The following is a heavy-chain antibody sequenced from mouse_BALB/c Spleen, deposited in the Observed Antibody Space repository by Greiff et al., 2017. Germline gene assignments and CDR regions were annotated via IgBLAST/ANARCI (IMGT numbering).Heavy chain of an antibody. D-gene: IGHD1-1*01. Sequence: VQLKESGAELVKPGASVKLSCTASGFNIKDTYMHWVKQRPEQGLEWIGRIDPANGNTKYDPKFQGKATITADTSSNTAYLQLSSLTSEDTAVYYCARALYGSRPFDYWGQGTTLTVSS. CDR3: ARALYGSRPFDY. J-gene: IGHJ2*01. CDR1: GFNIKDTY. V-gene: IGHV14-3*02. CDR2: IDPANGNT.